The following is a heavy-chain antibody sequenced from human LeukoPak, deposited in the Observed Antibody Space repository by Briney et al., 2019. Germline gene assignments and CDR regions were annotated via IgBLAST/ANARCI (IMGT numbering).Heavy chain of an antibody. V-gene: IGHV4-38-2*02. CDR2: IYHSGST. CDR1: GYSISSGYY. Sequence: PSETLSLTXTVSGYSISSGYYWGWIRQPPGKGLEWIGSIYHSGSTYYNPSLKSRVTMSVDTSKNQFSLKLSSVTAADTAVYYCARDPGYSYGGPHDYMDVWGKGTTVTVSS. J-gene: IGHJ6*03. CDR3: ARDPGYSYGGPHDYMDV. D-gene: IGHD5-18*01.